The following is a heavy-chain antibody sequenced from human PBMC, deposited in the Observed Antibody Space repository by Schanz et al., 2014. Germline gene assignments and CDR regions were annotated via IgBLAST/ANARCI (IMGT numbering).Heavy chain of an antibody. D-gene: IGHD1-26*01. CDR1: GFSFSDYY. V-gene: IGHV3-11*03. CDR2: INTGSNYI. Sequence: QVHLLESGGGLVEPGGSLRLSCAASGFSFSDYYMSWIRQAPGKGLEWISFINTGSNYINYADSVKGRFTISRDNTKNSLFLQLNSLRADDTAVYYCARNRGSGGQNWYFDLWGRGILVTVSS. J-gene: IGHJ2*01. CDR3: ARNRGSGGQNWYFDL.